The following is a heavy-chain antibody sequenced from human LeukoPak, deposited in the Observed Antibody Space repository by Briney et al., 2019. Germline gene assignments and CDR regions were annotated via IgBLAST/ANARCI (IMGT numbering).Heavy chain of an antibody. V-gene: IGHV3-21*06. Sequence: GGSLRLSCAASGFTFSNYNMNWVRQAPGKGLEWVSSIISSGTYMFYADSVKGRFTISRDNAKNLLYLQMNTLRVEDTAVYYCTRDLMDYDVSTGLHHYYMDVWGQGTTVTVSS. D-gene: IGHD3-9*01. CDR1: GFTFSNYN. CDR2: IISSGTYM. CDR3: TRDLMDYDVSTGLHHYYMDV. J-gene: IGHJ6*02.